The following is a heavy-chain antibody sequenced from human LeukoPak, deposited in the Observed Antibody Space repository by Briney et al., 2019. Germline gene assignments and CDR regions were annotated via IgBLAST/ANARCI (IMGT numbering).Heavy chain of an antibody. D-gene: IGHD3-3*01. Sequence: QSGGSLRLSCAASGFTFSSYGMHWVRQAPGKGLEWVAVIWYDGSNKYYADSVKGRFTISRDNSKNTLYLQMNSLRAEDTAVYYCAKASTYYDFWSGYYTSGFDYWGQGTLVTVSS. CDR1: GFTFSSYG. V-gene: IGHV3-33*06. CDR2: IWYDGSNK. J-gene: IGHJ4*02. CDR3: AKASTYYDFWSGYYTSGFDY.